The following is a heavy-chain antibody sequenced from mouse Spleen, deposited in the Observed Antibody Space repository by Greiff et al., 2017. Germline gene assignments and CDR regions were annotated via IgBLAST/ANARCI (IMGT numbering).Heavy chain of an antibody. J-gene: IGHJ4*01. V-gene: IGHV1-76*01. CDR2: IYPGSGNT. CDR1: GYTFTDYY. Sequence: QVQLQQSGAELVRPGASVKLSCKASGYTFTDYYINWVKQRPGQGLEWIARIYPGSGNTYYNEKFKGKATLTAEKSSSTAYMQLSSLTSEDSAVYFCARHGYYAMDYWGQGTSVTVSS. CDR3: ARHGYYAMDY.